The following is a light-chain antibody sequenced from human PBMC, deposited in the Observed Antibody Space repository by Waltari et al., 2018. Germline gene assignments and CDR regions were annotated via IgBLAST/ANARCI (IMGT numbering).Light chain of an antibody. CDR2: EDS. Sequence: SYELTQPPSVSVSPGLTARITCSGDALPKKYAYWYQQKSGQAPVLVMYEDSKRPAGIPGRFSGSSSGTMATLTISGAQVEDEADYYCSSTDNSGDQRVFGGGTKLTVL. CDR3: SSTDNSGDQRV. V-gene: IGLV3-10*01. CDR1: ALPKKY. J-gene: IGLJ3*02.